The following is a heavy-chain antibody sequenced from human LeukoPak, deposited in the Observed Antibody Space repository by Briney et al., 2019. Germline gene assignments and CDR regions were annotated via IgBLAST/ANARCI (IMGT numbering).Heavy chain of an antibody. CDR3: ARGVYSSGWPTPAAY. Sequence: SETLSLTCAVYGGSFSGYYWSWIRQPPGKGLEWIGEINHSGSTNYNPSLKSRVTLSVDTSKNQFSLKLSSVTAADTAVYYCARGVYSSGWPTPAAYWGQGTLVTVSS. J-gene: IGHJ4*02. V-gene: IGHV4-34*01. CDR2: INHSGST. D-gene: IGHD6-19*01. CDR1: GGSFSGYY.